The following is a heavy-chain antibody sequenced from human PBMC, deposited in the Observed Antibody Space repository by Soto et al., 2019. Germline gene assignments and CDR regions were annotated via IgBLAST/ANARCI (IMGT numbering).Heavy chain of an antibody. V-gene: IGHV3-21*01. CDR3: ARDRDSSGYLGAFDI. D-gene: IGHD3-22*01. J-gene: IGHJ3*02. CDR2: ISSSSSYI. CDR1: GFTFSSYS. Sequence: GESLKISCAASGFTFSSYSMNWVRQAPGKGLEWVSSISSSSSYIYYADSVKGRFTISRDNAKNSLYLQMNSLRAEDTAVYYCARDRDSSGYLGAFDIWGQGTMVTVSS.